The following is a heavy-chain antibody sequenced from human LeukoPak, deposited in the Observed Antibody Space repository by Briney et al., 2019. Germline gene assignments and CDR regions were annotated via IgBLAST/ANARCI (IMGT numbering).Heavy chain of an antibody. CDR3: ATKGILNYYDSSWGDY. CDR1: GFTFSSYA. V-gene: IGHV3-23*01. D-gene: IGHD3-22*01. CDR2: ISGSGGST. Sequence: PGGSLRLSCAASGFTFSSYAMSWVRQAPGKGLEWVSAISGSGGSTYYADSVKGRFTISRDNSKNTLYLQMNSLRAEDTAVYYCATKGILNYYDSSWGDYWGQGTLVTVSS. J-gene: IGHJ4*02.